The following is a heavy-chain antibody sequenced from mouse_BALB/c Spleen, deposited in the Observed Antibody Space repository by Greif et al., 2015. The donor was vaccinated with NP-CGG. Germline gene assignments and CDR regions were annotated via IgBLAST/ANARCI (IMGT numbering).Heavy chain of an antibody. J-gene: IGHJ3*01. Sequence: EVQGVESGGGLVQPGGSRKLSCAASGFTFSSFGMHWVRQAPEKGLEWVAYTSSGSSTIYYADTVKGRFTISRDNPKNTLFLQMTSLRSEDTALYYCASSDSSGYLFAYWGQGTLVTVSA. CDR1: GFTFSSFG. CDR2: TSSGSSTI. CDR3: ASSDSSGYLFAY. V-gene: IGHV5-17*02. D-gene: IGHD3-2*01.